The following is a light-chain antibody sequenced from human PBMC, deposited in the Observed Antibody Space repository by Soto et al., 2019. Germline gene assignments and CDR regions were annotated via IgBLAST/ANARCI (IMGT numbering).Light chain of an antibody. CDR2: SNS. CDR3: SAWDDSLNGHVV. J-gene: IGLJ2*01. CDR1: SSNIGSYI. Sequence: QSVLTQPPSASGTPGQRVTISCSGSSSNIGSYIVNWYQQLPGTAPKLLIYSNSQRPSGVPDRFSGSKSGTSASLAISGLQSEDEAHYYCSAWDDSLNGHVVFGGGTKLTVL. V-gene: IGLV1-44*01.